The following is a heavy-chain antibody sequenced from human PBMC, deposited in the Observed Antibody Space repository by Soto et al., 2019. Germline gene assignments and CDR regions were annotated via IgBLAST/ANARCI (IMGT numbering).Heavy chain of an antibody. D-gene: IGHD1-1*01. CDR3: ARDDLFVDNGLDH. Sequence: QVQLVESGAGVVRPGTYLRLSCAATGFSFSAHGMHWVREAPGKGLEWLAVINDGSEEGYADSVRGRFTISRDNARNILYLQMDNLRAEDSALYYCARDDLFVDNGLDHWGQGTLVTVSS. V-gene: IGHV3-33*01. CDR2: INDGSEE. J-gene: IGHJ4*02. CDR1: GFSFSAHG.